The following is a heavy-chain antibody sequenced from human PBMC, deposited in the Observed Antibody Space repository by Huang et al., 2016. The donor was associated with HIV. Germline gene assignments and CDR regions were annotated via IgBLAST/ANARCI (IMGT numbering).Heavy chain of an antibody. J-gene: IGHJ6*02. CDR1: TFRFGAYW. CDR2: IKQDESEK. Sequence: VESGGRLVPPGGSIRLSCVGSTFRFGAYWMSWVSQSPGKGLEWGANIKQDESEKYYVDSVKGRFNISRDNAKKVLFLEMNNVRVEDTATYYCATKTAAMDIWGQGTTVTVS. CDR3: ATKTAAMDI. D-gene: IGHD1-7*01. V-gene: IGHV3-7*01.